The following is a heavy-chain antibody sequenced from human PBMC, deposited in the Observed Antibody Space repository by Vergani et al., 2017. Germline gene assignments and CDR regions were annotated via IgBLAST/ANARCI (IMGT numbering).Heavy chain of an antibody. Sequence: QVQLVQSGAEVKKPGASVKVSCKASGYTFTSYGISWVRQAPGQGLEWMGGIIPIFGTANYAQKFQGRVTITADECTSTAYMELSSLRSEDTAVYYCARDLGFQGDYGLYYYYGMDVWGQGTTVTVSS. J-gene: IGHJ6*02. D-gene: IGHD4-17*01. CDR3: ARDLGFQGDYGLYYYYGMDV. CDR1: GYTFTSYG. V-gene: IGHV1-69*01. CDR2: IIPIFGTA.